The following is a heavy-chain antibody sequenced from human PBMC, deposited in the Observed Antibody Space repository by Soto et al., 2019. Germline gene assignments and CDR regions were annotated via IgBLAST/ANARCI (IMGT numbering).Heavy chain of an antibody. CDR1: GYRFSSYG. J-gene: IGHJ4*02. CDR2: ISTYSGNT. D-gene: IGHD2-15*01. V-gene: IGHV1-18*04. CDR3: ARGAPGGSRSSDY. Sequence: ASVKVSCKASGYRFSSYGICWVRQAPGQGLQWMGWISTYSGNTNFAQDFRDRLTMTTDTSTNTAYMEFRSLRSDDTAVYYCARGAPGGSRSSDYWGQGTLVTVSS.